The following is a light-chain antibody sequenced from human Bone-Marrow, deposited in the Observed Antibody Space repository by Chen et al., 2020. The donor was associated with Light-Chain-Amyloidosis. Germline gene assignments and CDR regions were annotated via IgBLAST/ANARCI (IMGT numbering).Light chain of an antibody. CDR3: QGWDRSSDRPV. J-gene: IGLJ3*02. CDR2: DDS. Sequence: SSVRTQPSSVSVAPGQTATNACGGNNIGSTSVHWYQQTPGQAPLLVVYDDSDRPSGIPARWSGSNSGDTATLTISRVESWDEADYYCQGWDRSSDRPVFGGGTKLTVL. CDR1: NIGSTS. V-gene: IGLV3-21*02.